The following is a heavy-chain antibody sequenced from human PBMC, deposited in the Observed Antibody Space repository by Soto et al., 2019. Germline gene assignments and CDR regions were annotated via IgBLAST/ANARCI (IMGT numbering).Heavy chain of an antibody. CDR1: GGTFSSYA. Sequence: SVKVSCKAAGGTFSSYAISWVRQAPGQGLEWMGGIIPIFGTANYAQKFQGRVTITADESTSTAYMELSSLRSEDTAVYYCARDYGMATILRQTDAFDIWGQGTMVTVSS. D-gene: IGHD5-12*01. CDR3: ARDYGMATILRQTDAFDI. V-gene: IGHV1-69*13. CDR2: IIPIFGTA. J-gene: IGHJ3*02.